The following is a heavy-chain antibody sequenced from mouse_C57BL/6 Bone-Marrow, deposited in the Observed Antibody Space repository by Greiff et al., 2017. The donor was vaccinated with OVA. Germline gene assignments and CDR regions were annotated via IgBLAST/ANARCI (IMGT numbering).Heavy chain of an antibody. Sequence: EVKLMESEGGLVHPGSSMKLSCTASGFTFSDYYMAWVRQVPEKGLEWVANINYDGSSTYYLDSLKSRFIISRDNAKNILYLQMSSLKSEDTATYYCARDWDAMDYWGQGTSVTVSS. J-gene: IGHJ4*01. CDR1: GFTFSDYY. D-gene: IGHD4-1*01. CDR3: ARDWDAMDY. V-gene: IGHV5-16*01. CDR2: INYDGSST.